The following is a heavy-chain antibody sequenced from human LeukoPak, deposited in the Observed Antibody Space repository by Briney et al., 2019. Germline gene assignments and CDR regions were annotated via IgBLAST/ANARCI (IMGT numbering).Heavy chain of an antibody. V-gene: IGHV4-4*07. Sequence: PSETLSLTCTVYGDSISGSYWNWIRQPAGKGLEWIGRIYTCGSTNYNPSLNSRVTMSVYTSKNQFSLKLFSVTAADTAVYYCARDLGGYNYGYSFDYWGQGTLVTVSS. J-gene: IGHJ4*02. CDR3: ARDLGGYNYGYSFDY. CDR2: IYTCGST. D-gene: IGHD5-18*01. CDR1: GDSISGSY.